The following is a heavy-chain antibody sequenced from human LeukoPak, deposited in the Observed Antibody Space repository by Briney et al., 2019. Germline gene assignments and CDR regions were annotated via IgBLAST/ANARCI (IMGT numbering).Heavy chain of an antibody. J-gene: IGHJ4*02. D-gene: IGHD1-26*01. V-gene: IGHV4-31*03. CDR2: IYYSGST. CDR1: GGSISSGGYY. CDR3: ARENSGSYREFDY. Sequence: SETLSLTCTVSGGSISSGGYYWSWIRQHPGKGLEWIGYIYYSGSTYYNPSLKSRVTISVDTPKNQFSLKLSSVTAADTAVYYCARENSGSYREFDYWGQGTLVTVSS.